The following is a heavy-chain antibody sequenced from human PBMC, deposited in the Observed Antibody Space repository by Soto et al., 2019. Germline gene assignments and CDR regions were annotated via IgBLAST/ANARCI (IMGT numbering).Heavy chain of an antibody. Sequence: GGSLRRSCAASGFTFSSYTMSWVRQAPGKGLEWVSAISGSGYHSYYADAVKGRFTISRDNSKNTLYLQMNSLRAEDTAVYYCAKDGSYYDSPTESDFWGQGTLVTVST. CDR2: ISGSGYHS. D-gene: IGHD3-22*01. J-gene: IGHJ4*02. CDR3: AKDGSYYDSPTESDF. V-gene: IGHV3-23*01. CDR1: GFTFSSYT.